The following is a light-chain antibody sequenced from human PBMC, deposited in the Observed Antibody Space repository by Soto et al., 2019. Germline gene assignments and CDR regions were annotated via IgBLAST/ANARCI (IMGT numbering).Light chain of an antibody. J-gene: IGLJ1*01. V-gene: IGLV2-8*01. Sequence: QPALTQPASVSGSPGQSITVSCTGTSSDIGTYNYVSWYQLHPGKAPKLMIYEVNKRPSGVPDRFSGSKSGNTASLIVSGLQAEDEADYYCSSYAGSDNYVFGTGTKVTVL. CDR1: SSDIGTYNY. CDR3: SSYAGSDNYV. CDR2: EVN.